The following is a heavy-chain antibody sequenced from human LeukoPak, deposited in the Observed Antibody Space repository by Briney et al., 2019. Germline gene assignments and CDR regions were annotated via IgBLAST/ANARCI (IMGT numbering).Heavy chain of an antibody. CDR3: ATTTAYCGGDCYSDY. D-gene: IGHD2-21*02. Sequence: GGSLRLSCAASGFSFSIYAMSWVRQAPGKGLEWVSSFTGSGGNTYYADSVKGRFTISRDNSKNTLYLQMNSLRAEDTAVCYCATTTAYCGGDCYSDYWGQGTLVTVSS. V-gene: IGHV3-23*01. CDR1: GFSFSIYA. J-gene: IGHJ4*02. CDR2: FTGSGGNT.